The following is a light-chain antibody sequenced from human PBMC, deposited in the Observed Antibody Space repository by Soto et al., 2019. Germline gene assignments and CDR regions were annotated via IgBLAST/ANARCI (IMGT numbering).Light chain of an antibody. CDR2: DAS. J-gene: IGKJ4*01. Sequence: VMTQSAAPLSVSPGERATLSCMSSQSVSTYLAWFQQKPGQAPRLLIYDASNRATGIPARFSGSGSGTDFTLTISSLEPEDFAFYYCQQRSNWPPLTFGGGTKVDI. V-gene: IGKV3-11*01. CDR3: QQRSNWPPLT. CDR1: QSVSTY.